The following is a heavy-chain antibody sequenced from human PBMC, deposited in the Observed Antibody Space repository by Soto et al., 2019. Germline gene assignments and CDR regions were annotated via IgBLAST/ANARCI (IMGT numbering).Heavy chain of an antibody. CDR2: INPNGGVT. J-gene: IGHJ6*03. CDR3: ARESGGATATLDYYYFYMDV. D-gene: IGHD5-12*01. Sequence: QVQLVQSGAEVRKPGASVTVSCRSSGDSFNVYYIHWVRQAPGQGFEWMGWINPNGGVTKYAQKFQGWVSMTRDTSIRTVYMQLSRLRSDDTAVYYCARESGGATATLDYYYFYMDVWGTGTTVTVSS. CDR1: GDSFNVYY. V-gene: IGHV1-2*04.